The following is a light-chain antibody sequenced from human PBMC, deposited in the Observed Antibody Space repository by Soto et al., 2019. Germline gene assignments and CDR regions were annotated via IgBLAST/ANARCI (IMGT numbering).Light chain of an antibody. V-gene: IGKV3-20*01. J-gene: IGKJ1*01. CDR1: QSVSSSY. CDR3: QQYSAWWT. CDR2: GAS. Sequence: EIVLTQSPGTLSLSPGERATLSCRASQSVSSSYLAWYQQKPGQAPRLLIYGASSRATGIPDRFSGSGSGTDFTLTISRLEPEDFAVYYCQQYSAWWTFGQGTTVEIK.